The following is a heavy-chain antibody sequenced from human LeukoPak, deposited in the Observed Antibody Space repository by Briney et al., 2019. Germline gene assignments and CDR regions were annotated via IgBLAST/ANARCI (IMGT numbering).Heavy chain of an antibody. CDR1: GFIFSSYS. V-gene: IGHV3-23*01. CDR3: AKAASSSWPSYYYGMDV. J-gene: IGHJ6*02. D-gene: IGHD6-13*01. CDR2: ITGSGGNT. Sequence: GGSLRLSCAASGFIFSSYSMSWVRQAPGKGLERVSVITGSGGNTYYADSVKGRFTISKDNSKNTVYLQMSSLRVDDTAVYYCAKAASSSWPSYYYGMDVWGRGTTVTVSS.